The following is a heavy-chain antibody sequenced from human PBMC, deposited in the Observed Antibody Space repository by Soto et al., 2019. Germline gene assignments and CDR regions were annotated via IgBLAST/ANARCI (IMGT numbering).Heavy chain of an antibody. CDR2: IIPIFGTA. CDR1: GGTFSSYA. D-gene: IGHD4-17*01. Sequence: SVKVSCKASGGTFSSYAISWVRQAPGPGLEWMGGIIPIFGTANYAQKFQGRVTITADKSTSTAYMELSSLRSEDTAVYYCARDRRDDYQDYYYGMDVWGQGTTVTVSS. V-gene: IGHV1-69*06. CDR3: ARDRRDDYQDYYYGMDV. J-gene: IGHJ6*02.